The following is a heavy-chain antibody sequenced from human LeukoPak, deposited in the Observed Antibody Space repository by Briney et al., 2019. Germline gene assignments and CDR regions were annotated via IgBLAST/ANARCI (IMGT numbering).Heavy chain of an antibody. Sequence: SEALSLTCTVSGGSISSYYWSWIRHPPAKALEWIVYIYYSGSTNYNPSLKSRVTISVDTSKNQFSLKLSSVTAADTAVYYCARNLIDSSGWPPWYYGMDVWGQGTTVTVSS. J-gene: IGHJ6*02. CDR1: GGSISSYY. CDR3: ARNLIDSSGWPPWYYGMDV. V-gene: IGHV4-59*01. D-gene: IGHD6-19*01. CDR2: IYYSGST.